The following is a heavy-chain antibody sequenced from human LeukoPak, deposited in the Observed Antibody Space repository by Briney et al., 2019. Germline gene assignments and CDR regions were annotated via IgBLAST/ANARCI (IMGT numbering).Heavy chain of an antibody. CDR1: GYSISSGYY. V-gene: IGHV4-38-2*02. D-gene: IGHD5-18*01. CDR3: ARDSGYSYGTGGFDY. CDR2: IYYSGST. Sequence: SETLSLTCAVSGYSISSGYYWGWIRQPPGKGLEWIGSIYYSGSTYYNPSLKSRVTISVDTSKNQFSLKLSSVTAADTAVYYCARDSGYSYGTGGFDYWGQGTLVTVSS. J-gene: IGHJ4*02.